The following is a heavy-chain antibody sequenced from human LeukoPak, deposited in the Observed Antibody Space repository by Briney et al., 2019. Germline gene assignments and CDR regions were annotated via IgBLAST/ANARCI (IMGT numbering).Heavy chain of an antibody. CDR2: INHSGST. J-gene: IGHJ4*02. CDR3: ARHSLGRGPFDY. V-gene: IGHV4-34*01. CDR1: GGSFSGYY. Sequence: SSETLSLTCAVYGGSFSGYYWSWIRQPPGKGLEWIGEINHSGSTNYNPSLKSRVTISVDTSKNQFSLKLSSVTAADTAVYYRARHSLGRGPFDYWGQGTLVTVSS.